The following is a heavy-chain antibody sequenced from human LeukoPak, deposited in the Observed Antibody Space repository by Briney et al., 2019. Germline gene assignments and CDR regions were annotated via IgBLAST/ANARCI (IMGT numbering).Heavy chain of an antibody. CDR3: AKDLGYSSSSDAFDI. V-gene: IGHV3-23*01. Sequence: GGSLRLSCAAPGFTFSSYAMSWVRQAPGKGLELVSAISGSGGSTYYADSVKGRFTISRDNSKNTLYLQMNSLRAEDTAVYYCAKDLGYSSSSDAFDIWGQGTMVTVSS. CDR2: ISGSGGST. D-gene: IGHD6-6*01. J-gene: IGHJ3*02. CDR1: GFTFSSYA.